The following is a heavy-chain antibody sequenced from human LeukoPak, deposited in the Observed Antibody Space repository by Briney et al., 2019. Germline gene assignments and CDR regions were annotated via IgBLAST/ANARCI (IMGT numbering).Heavy chain of an antibody. CDR1: GFTFSSYE. V-gene: IGHV3-48*03. J-gene: IGHJ6*04. D-gene: IGHD7-27*01. CDR3: AQLGPDPYDNYGMDV. Sequence: GGSLRLSCAASGFTFSSYEMNWVRQAPGKGLEWGSYISSSGSTIYYADSVKGRFTISRDNAKNSLYLQMNSLRAEDTAVYYCAQLGPDPYDNYGMDVWGKGTTVTVSS. CDR2: ISSSGSTI.